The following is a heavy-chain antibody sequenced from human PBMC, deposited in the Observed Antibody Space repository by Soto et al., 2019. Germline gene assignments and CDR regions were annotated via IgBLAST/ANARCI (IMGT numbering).Heavy chain of an antibody. CDR3: ARGGGNYDYPFDP. V-gene: IGHV1-2*04. CDR1: GYTFTGYY. CDR2: INPNSGGT. J-gene: IGHJ5*02. D-gene: IGHD3-16*01. Sequence: QVQLVQSGAGGKKPGASVEVSCQASGYTFTGYYMHWVGQAPGPGLEWMGWINPNSGGTNYAQKFQGWVTMTRDTSISTAYMELSRLRSDDTAVYYCARGGGNYDYPFDPWGQGTLVTVSS.